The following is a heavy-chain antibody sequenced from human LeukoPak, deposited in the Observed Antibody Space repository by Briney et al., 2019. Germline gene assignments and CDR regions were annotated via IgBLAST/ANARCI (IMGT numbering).Heavy chain of an antibody. CDR2: IDPSDSYT. CDR1: GYSFTSYW. D-gene: IGHD3-16*02. CDR3: ARVIHLGELSLYDY. J-gene: IGHJ4*02. Sequence: PGESLKISCKGSGYSFTSYWIGWVRQMPGKGLGWMGRIDPSDSYTNYSPSFQGHVTISADKSISTAYLQWSSLKASDTAMYYCARVIHLGELSLYDYWGQGTLVTVSS. V-gene: IGHV5-10-1*01.